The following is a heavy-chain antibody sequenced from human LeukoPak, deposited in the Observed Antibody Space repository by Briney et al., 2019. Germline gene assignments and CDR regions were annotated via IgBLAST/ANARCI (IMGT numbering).Heavy chain of an antibody. Sequence: RGESLKISCQGSGSSFTSYWIGWVRQMPGNGLEWMGIIYPGDSDTRYSPSFQGQVTISADQSISTAYLQWSSLKASDTAMYYCARSSSAGHFDYWRQGTLVTVSS. D-gene: IGHD6-6*01. CDR3: ARSSSAGHFDY. CDR1: GSSFTSYW. V-gene: IGHV5-51*01. J-gene: IGHJ4*02. CDR2: IYPGDSDT.